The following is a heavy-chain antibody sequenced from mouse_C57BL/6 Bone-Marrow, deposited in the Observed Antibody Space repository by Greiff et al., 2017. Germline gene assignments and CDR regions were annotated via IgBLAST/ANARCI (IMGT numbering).Heavy chain of an antibody. CDR3: TRDGYYPYAMDY. Sequence: EVKVVESGGGLVQPGGSMKLSCAASGFTFSDAWMDWVRQSPEKGLEWVAEIRNKANNHATYYAESVKGRFTISRDDSKSSVYLQMNSLRAEDTGIYYCTRDGYYPYAMDYWGQGTSVTVSS. J-gene: IGHJ4*01. CDR2: IRNKANNHAT. CDR1: GFTFSDAW. D-gene: IGHD2-3*01. V-gene: IGHV6-6*01.